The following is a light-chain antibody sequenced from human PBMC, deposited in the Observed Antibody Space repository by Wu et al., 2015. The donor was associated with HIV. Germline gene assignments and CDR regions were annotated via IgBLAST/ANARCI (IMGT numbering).Light chain of an antibody. CDR1: QDISNS. Sequence: DIQMTQSPPSLSASVGDRVTITCRASQDISNSLAWYQQKPGKAPKLLLYGASRLEGGVPSRFSGSASGTDYTLTISSLQPEDFATYYCHQCYTSPYSFGQGTKLEIK. V-gene: IGKV1-NL1*01. CDR2: GAS. CDR3: HQCYTSPYS. J-gene: IGKJ2*03.